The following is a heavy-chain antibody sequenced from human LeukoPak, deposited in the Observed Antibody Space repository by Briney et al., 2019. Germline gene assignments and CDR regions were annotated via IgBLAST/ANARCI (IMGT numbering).Heavy chain of an antibody. CDR1: GFTFSSYA. CDR2: ISYDGSNK. J-gene: IGHJ4*02. D-gene: IGHD3-10*01. Sequence: GGSLRLSCAASGFTFSSYAMHWVRQAPGKGLEWVAVISYDGSNKYYADSVKGRFTISRDNSKNMLYLQMNNLRAEDTAVYYCARDLFGSYYFDYWGQGTLVTVSS. V-gene: IGHV3-30*04. CDR3: ARDLFGSYYFDY.